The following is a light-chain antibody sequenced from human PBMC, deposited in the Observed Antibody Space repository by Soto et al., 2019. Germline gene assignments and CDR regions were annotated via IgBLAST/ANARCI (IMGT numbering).Light chain of an antibody. CDR3: QQTYSTPYT. Sequence: DIQMTQSPSSLSASVGDRVTITCRASQSISSYLNWYQQKPGKAPKLLIYAASSVQSGVASRFSGSESRTDFPLTISRLQPEDFAAYYCQQTYSTPYTFGQGTKLEIK. CDR1: QSISSY. V-gene: IGKV1-39*01. J-gene: IGKJ2*01. CDR2: AAS.